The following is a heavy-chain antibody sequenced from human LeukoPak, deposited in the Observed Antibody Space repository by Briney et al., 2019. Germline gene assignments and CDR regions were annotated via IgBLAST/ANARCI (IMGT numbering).Heavy chain of an antibody. CDR2: IYHSGST. CDR3: ARVPEPMYNWFDP. D-gene: IGHD2-2*01. J-gene: IGHJ5*02. V-gene: IGHV4-38-2*01. CDR1: GYSISSGYY. Sequence: SETLSLTCAVSGYSISSGYYWGWLRQPPGKGLEWIGSIYHSGSTYYNPSLKSRVTISVDTSKNQFSLKLSSVTAADTAVYYCARVPEPMYNWFDPWGQGTLVTVSS.